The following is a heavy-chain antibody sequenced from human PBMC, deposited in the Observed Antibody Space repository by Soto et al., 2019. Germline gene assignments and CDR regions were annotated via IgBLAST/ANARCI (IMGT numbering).Heavy chain of an antibody. D-gene: IGHD1-26*01. Sequence: EVQLVESGGGLVQPGGSLTLSCAASGFIVSSNYMSWVRQAPGKGPEWVALIYSGGTTHYAESVKGRFTISRDKSKNTLYLQMNSLRAEDTAVYYCARRWGGGHGAMVTVSS. CDR3: ARRWG. CDR1: GFIVSSNY. J-gene: IGHJ3*01. V-gene: IGHV3-66*01. CDR2: IYSGGTT.